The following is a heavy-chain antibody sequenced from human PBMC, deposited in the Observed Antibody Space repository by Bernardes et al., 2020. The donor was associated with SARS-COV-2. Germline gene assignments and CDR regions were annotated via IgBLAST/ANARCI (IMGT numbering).Heavy chain of an antibody. CDR3: VSSMSYYFDN. J-gene: IGHJ4*03. CDR2: ITYSSSLV. CDR1: GFTFKSFN. Sequence: GGSLRLSCAAAGFTFKSFNMNWVRQAPGKGLEWVSSITYSSSLVFYADSVEGRFTISRDNAKNSLYLQMNSLTVEDTAVYYCVSSMSYYFDNWGQGTTVTVSS. V-gene: IGHV3-21*01.